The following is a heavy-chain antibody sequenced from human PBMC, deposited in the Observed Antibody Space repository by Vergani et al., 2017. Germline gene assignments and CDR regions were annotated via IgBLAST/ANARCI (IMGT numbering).Heavy chain of an antibody. CDR2: IYPGDYET. J-gene: IGHJ6*02. Sequence: EVQLVQSGAEVKKPGESLTISCKGSGYIFNSDWIGWVRQMPGKGLEWMGIIYPGDYETRYSPSFQGQVTISVDKSISTAYLLWSSLKASDSAMYYCARFPTEXCRGSSCHYGMNVWGQGTTVIVSS. D-gene: IGHD2-15*01. V-gene: IGHV5-51*01. CDR1: GYIFNSDW. CDR3: ARFPTEXCRGSSCHYGMNV.